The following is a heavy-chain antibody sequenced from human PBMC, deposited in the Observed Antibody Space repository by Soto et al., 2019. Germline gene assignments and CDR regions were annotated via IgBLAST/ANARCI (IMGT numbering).Heavy chain of an antibody. D-gene: IGHD3-16*01. CDR1: GGFLSESY. Sequence: SETLSLTCAVYGGFLSESYWTWIHQPPGKGLEWIGEINHVGGTNYNPSLKSRVTMSVDTSQNQFSLRLISVTAADTAMYFCVRIRYQLPSSVLWLDPWGQGTPVTVSS. J-gene: IGHJ5*02. CDR2: INHVGGT. V-gene: IGHV4-34*01. CDR3: VRIRYQLPSSVLWLDP.